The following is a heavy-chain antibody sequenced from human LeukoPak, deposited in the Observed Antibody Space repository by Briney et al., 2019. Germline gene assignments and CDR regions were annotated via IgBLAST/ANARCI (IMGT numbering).Heavy chain of an antibody. CDR2: IIPIFGTA. CDR3: ARAPRGRITMVRGARPYYFDY. J-gene: IGHJ4*02. V-gene: IGHV1-69*05. Sequence: VASVKVSCKASGGTFSSYAISWVRQAPGQGLEWMGGIIPIFGTANYAQKFQGRVTITTDESTSTAYMELSSLRSEDTAVYYCARAPRGRITMVRGARPYYFDYWGQGTLVTVSS. CDR1: GGTFSSYA. D-gene: IGHD3-10*01.